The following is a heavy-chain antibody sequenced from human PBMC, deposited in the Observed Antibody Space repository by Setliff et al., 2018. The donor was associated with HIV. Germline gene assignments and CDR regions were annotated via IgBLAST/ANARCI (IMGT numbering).Heavy chain of an antibody. CDR1: GGTFSSYA. CDR3: ARGGGMSIVVVPVAHDAFDI. CDR2: IIPIFGSA. V-gene: IGHV1-69*06. D-gene: IGHD2-2*01. J-gene: IGHJ3*02. Sequence: SVKVSCKASGGTFSSYAISWVRQAPGQGLEWMGRIIPIFGSANYAQKFQGRVTITADKSTSTAYMDLSSLRSEDTAVYYCARGGGMSIVVVPVAHDAFDIWGQGTMVTVS.